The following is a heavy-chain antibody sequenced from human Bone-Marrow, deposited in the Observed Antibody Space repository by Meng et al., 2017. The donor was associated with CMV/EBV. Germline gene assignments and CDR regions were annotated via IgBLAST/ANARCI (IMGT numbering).Heavy chain of an antibody. CDR1: GLTVSTNY. J-gene: IGHJ2*01. V-gene: IGHV3-53*01. CDR3: ARVRVEPAAIDWYFDL. D-gene: IGHD2-2*01. CDR2: IYSGGST. Sequence: ETLSLTCAASGLTVSTNYVTWVRQAPGKGLEWVSIIYSGGSTFYADSVKGRFTISRDNSKNTVHPQVNSLRAEDTAVYYCARVRVEPAAIDWYFDLWGRGTRVTVSS.